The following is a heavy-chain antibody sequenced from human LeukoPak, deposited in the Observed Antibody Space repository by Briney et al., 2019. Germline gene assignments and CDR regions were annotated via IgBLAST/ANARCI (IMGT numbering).Heavy chain of an antibody. D-gene: IGHD3-3*01. CDR1: GITFSRYA. V-gene: IGHV3-23*01. Sequence: GGSLRLSCAASGITFSRYAMSWVRQAPGKGLEWVSAISENGLDTYYADSVKGRFTISRDNSKNTLYLQMNSLRAEDTAVYYCAPAPVIMAGYWGQGTLVTVSS. CDR3: APAPVIMAGY. CDR2: ISENGLDT. J-gene: IGHJ4*02.